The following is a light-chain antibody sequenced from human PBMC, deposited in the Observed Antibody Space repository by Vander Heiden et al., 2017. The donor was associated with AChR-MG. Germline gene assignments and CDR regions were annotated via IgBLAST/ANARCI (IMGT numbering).Light chain of an antibody. CDR2: KAS. CDR3: QQYHGYWIT. CDR1: QSISSW. Sequence: DIQMTQSPSTLSASVGDRVTITCRASQSISSWLAWYQQKPGKAPKLLIYKASNLESGVPSRFSGSGSGTQFTLAISSLQPDDFATYYCQQYHGYWITFGQATRLEI. J-gene: IGKJ5*01. V-gene: IGKV1-5*03.